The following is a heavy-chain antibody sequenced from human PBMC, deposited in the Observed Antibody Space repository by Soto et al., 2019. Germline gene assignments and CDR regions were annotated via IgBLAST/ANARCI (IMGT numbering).Heavy chain of an antibody. J-gene: IGHJ5*02. D-gene: IGHD1-1*01. CDR3: ATGTNGTTGWYHP. Sequence: QVQLVQSGTEVKKTGASVTVSCKSSGYTFTDFYLHWLRQAPGQGLEWVGWINPKTGDTKSSQKFQGRVTMSRDTSVSTAYIDLTSLTSDDTAMYYCATGTNGTTGWYHPWGQGTQVTVSS. CDR1: GYTFTDFY. CDR2: INPKTGDT. V-gene: IGHV1-2*02.